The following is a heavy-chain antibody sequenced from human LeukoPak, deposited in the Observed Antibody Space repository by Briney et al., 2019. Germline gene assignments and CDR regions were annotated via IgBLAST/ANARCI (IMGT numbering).Heavy chain of an antibody. CDR3: ARVRAYCSGGSCYPYYYYMDV. CDR2: IYYSGST. J-gene: IGHJ6*03. CDR1: GGSISSGSYY. D-gene: IGHD2-15*01. Sequence: KPSETLSLTCTVSGGSISSGSYYWSWIRQPPGKGLEWIGYIYYSGSTNYNPSLKSRVTISVDTSKNQFSLKLSSVTAADTAVYYCARVRAYCSGGSCYPYYYYMDVWGKGTTVTISS. V-gene: IGHV4-61*01.